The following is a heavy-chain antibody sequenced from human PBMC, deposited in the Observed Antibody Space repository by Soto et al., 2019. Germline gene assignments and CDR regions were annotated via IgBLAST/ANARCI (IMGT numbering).Heavy chain of an antibody. Sequence: QVQLVQSGAEVKKPGSSVKVSCKASGGTFSSYTISWVRQAPGQGLEWMGRIIPILGIANYAQKFQGRVTITADTSANTAYMQLSSLRSEDTAVYYCASPSPRYCSSTSCYESYYGMDVWGQGTTVTVSS. J-gene: IGHJ6*02. V-gene: IGHV1-69*02. CDR1: GGTFSSYT. CDR2: IIPILGIA. D-gene: IGHD2-2*01. CDR3: ASPSPRYCSSTSCYESYYGMDV.